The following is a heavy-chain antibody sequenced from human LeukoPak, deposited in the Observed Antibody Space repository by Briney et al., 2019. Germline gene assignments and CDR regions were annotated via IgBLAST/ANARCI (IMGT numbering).Heavy chain of an antibody. Sequence: GGSLRLSCAASGFTFSSYSMNWVRQAPGKGLEWVSYISSSSSTIYYADSVKGRFTISRDNAKNSLYLQMNSLRAEDTAVYYCARDLTFRIAAPDYWGQGTLVTVSS. CDR3: ARDLTFRIAAPDY. J-gene: IGHJ4*02. CDR1: GFTFSSYS. D-gene: IGHD6-13*01. V-gene: IGHV3-48*04. CDR2: ISSSSSTI.